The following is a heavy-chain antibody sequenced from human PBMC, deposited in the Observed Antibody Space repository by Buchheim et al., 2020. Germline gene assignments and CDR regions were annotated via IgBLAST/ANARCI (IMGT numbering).Heavy chain of an antibody. CDR1: GFTFSTYN. J-gene: IGHJ6*03. CDR2: IRNSGSDI. V-gene: IGHV3-21*01. CDR3: ARVDSSGWYSLAYYYMDV. D-gene: IGHD6-19*01. Sequence: ELQLVESVGGLVKPGGSLRLSCAASGFTFSTYNINWVRQAPGKGLEWVSSIRNSGSDIYYADSVKGRFTISRDNAKNSLYLQMNSLRAEDTGVYYCARVDSSGWYSLAYYYMDVWGKGTT.